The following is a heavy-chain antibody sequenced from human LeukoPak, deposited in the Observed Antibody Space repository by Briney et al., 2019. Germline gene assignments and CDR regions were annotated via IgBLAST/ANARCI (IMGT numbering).Heavy chain of an antibody. Sequence: GASVKVSCKASGGTFSSYVISWVRQAPGQGLEWMGRIIPIFGTANYAQKFQGRVTITTDESTSTAYMELSSLRSEDTAVYYCARDSRDGYIDWGQGTLVTVSS. J-gene: IGHJ4*02. CDR2: IIPIFGTA. CDR3: ARDSRDGYID. V-gene: IGHV1-69*05. CDR1: GGTFSSYV. D-gene: IGHD5-24*01.